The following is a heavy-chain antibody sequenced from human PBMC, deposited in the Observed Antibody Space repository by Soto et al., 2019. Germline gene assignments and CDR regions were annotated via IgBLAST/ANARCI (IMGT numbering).Heavy chain of an antibody. J-gene: IGHJ4*02. CDR2: ISDSGGST. V-gene: IGHV3-23*01. D-gene: IGHD1-26*01. Sequence: PGGSLRLSCAASGFTFNNYAMSWVRQAPGKGQEWVTAISDSGGSTYYADSVMGRFTISRDNSKNVLYLQMNSLRAEDTAIYYCAKGYSGSYSVLLYYFDFWGQGALVTVSS. CDR1: GFTFNNYA. CDR3: AKGYSGSYSVLLYYFDF.